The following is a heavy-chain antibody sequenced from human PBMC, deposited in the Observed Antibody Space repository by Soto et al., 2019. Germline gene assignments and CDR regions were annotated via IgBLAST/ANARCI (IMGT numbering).Heavy chain of an antibody. CDR3: TRDSELGYDSSGYYYYGMDV. J-gene: IGHJ6*02. Sequence: PGGSLRLSCTASGFTFVDYAMSWVRQAPGKGLEWVGFIRSKAYGGTTKYAASVKGRFTISRDDSKSIAYLQMNSLKTEDTAVYYCTRDSELGYDSSGYYYYGMDVWGQGTTVTVSS. D-gene: IGHD3-22*01. CDR2: IRSKAYGGTT. CDR1: GFTFVDYA. V-gene: IGHV3-49*04.